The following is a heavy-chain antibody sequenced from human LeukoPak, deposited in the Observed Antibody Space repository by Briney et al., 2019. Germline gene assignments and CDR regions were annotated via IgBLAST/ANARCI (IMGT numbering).Heavy chain of an antibody. J-gene: IGHJ4*02. CDR3: ARAYNNGWYYFDY. D-gene: IGHD6-19*01. V-gene: IGHV3-21*01. CDR1: GFTFSSYS. Sequence: PGGSLRLSCAASGFTFSSYSMNCVRQAPGKGLEWVSSISSSGSYIYYADSVKGRFTISRDNAKNSLYLQMNSLRAEDTAVYYCARAYNNGWYYFDYWGQGTLVTVSS. CDR2: ISSSGSYI.